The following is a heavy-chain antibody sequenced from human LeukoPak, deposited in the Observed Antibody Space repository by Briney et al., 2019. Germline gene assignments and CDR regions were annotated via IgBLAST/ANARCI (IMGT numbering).Heavy chain of an antibody. CDR1: GFTLSSHA. D-gene: IGHD2/OR15-2a*01. CDR2: ISYDGNIK. J-gene: IGHJ4*02. CDR3: ARRNTSCNGNTCSTYFDY. Sequence: GRSLRLSCAASGFTLSSHAIHWVRQAPGKGLEWVALISYDGNIKYYADSVKGRFTISRDSSKNTLSLQMNSLRPEDTAVYYCARRNTSCNGNTCSTYFDYWGQGTLVTVSS. V-gene: IGHV3-30*04.